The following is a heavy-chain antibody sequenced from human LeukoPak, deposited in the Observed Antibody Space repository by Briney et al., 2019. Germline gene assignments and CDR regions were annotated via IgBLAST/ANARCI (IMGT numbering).Heavy chain of an antibody. CDR2: IYPGDSDT. Sequence: GESLKISCKGSGYSFTSYWIGWVRQLPGKGLEWMGIIYPGDSDTRYSPSFQGQVTISADKSISTAYLQWSSLKASDTAMYYCARQLDMVRGVIGYWGQGTLVTVSS. CDR3: ARQLDMVRGVIGY. CDR1: GYSFTSYW. V-gene: IGHV5-51*01. D-gene: IGHD3-10*01. J-gene: IGHJ4*02.